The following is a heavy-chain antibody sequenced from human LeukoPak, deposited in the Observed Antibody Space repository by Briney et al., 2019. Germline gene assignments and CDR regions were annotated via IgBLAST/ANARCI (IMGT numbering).Heavy chain of an antibody. D-gene: IGHD6-19*01. CDR2: IYYSGST. Sequence: PSETLSLTCTVSGGSISSSSYYWGWIRQPPGKGLEWIGSIYYSGSTYYNPSLKSRVTISVDTSKNQFSLKLSSVTAADTAVYYCARAGQWLVRGGPFDYWGQGTLVTVSS. CDR3: ARAGQWLVRGGPFDY. CDR1: GGSISSSSYY. J-gene: IGHJ4*02. V-gene: IGHV4-39*01.